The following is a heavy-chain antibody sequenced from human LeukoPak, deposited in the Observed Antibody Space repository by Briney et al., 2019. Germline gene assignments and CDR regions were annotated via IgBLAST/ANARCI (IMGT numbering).Heavy chain of an antibody. Sequence: GGYLRLSCAASGFTFSSYWMSWVRQAPGKGLEWVANIKQDGSEGYYVDSVKGRFTISRDNAKNSLYLQMNSLRAEDTAVYYCARVYGSGSSFRYLDSWGQGTLVTVSS. CDR3: ARVYGSGSSFRYLDS. CDR1: GFTFSSYW. CDR2: IKQDGSEG. V-gene: IGHV3-7*03. J-gene: IGHJ4*02. D-gene: IGHD3-10*01.